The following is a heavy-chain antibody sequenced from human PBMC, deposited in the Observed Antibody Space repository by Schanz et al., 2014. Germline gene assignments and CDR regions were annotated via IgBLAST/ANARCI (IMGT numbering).Heavy chain of an antibody. D-gene: IGHD6-19*01. CDR3: AKDHPSSGWPAFDV. CDR1: GFTFSASA. V-gene: IGHV3-23*01. Sequence: EVQLLESGGGLVQPGGSLKLSCAASGFTFSASAMHWVRQAPGRGLEWVSGITRQGTTYYADFVKGRFSISRDLSSNTLYLQMNSLRADDSAIYYCAKDHPSSGWPAFDVWGQGTQVTVSS. J-gene: IGHJ4*02. CDR2: ITRQGTT.